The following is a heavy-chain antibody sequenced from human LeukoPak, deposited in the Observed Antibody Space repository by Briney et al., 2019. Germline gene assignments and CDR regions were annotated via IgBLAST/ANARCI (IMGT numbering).Heavy chain of an antibody. Sequence: ASVKVSCKASGYTFTSYGISWVRQAPGQGLEWMGWISAYNGNTNYAQKLQGRVTMTTDTSTSTAYMELRSLRSDDTAVYYCAITYGSGSHGAFDIWGRGTMVTVSS. D-gene: IGHD3-10*01. CDR3: AITYGSGSHGAFDI. V-gene: IGHV1-18*01. CDR1: GYTFTSYG. J-gene: IGHJ3*02. CDR2: ISAYNGNT.